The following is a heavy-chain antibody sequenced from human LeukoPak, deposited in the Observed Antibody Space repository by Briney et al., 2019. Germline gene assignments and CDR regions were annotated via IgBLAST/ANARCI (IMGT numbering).Heavy chain of an antibody. V-gene: IGHV3-23*01. CDR1: GITFSSYA. Sequence: GGSLRLSCAASGITFSSYAMSWVRQAPGKGLEWVSGISGSGASTHCADSVKGRFTISRDNSKNTLYLQMNSLRAEDTAIYYCAKTLLGYWGQGTLVTVSS. CDR2: ISGSGAST. J-gene: IGHJ4*02. CDR3: AKTLLGY.